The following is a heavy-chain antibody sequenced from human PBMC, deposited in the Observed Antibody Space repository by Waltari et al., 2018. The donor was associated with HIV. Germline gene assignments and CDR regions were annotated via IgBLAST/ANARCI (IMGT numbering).Heavy chain of an antibody. CDR3: ASAAGPFDN. CDR1: GLIFSIYG. CDR2: IWSDGSNK. J-gene: IGHJ4*02. V-gene: IGHV3-33*01. D-gene: IGHD6-13*01. Sequence: QVRLVESGGGVVQPGRSLRLSCEASGLIFSIYGMHWVRQAPGKGLEWVAFIWSDGSNKYYADSVKGRFTISRDNSKNTLYLQMNSLRAEDTAVYYCASAAGPFDNWGQGTLVTVSS.